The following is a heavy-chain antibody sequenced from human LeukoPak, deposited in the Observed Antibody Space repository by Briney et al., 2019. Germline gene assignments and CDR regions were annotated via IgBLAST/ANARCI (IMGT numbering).Heavy chain of an antibody. V-gene: IGHV3-15*01. CDR2: IKSKTDGGTT. CDR1: GFTFSNAW. CDR3: TTAYDFWSGYPSYYYYGMDV. Sequence: KPGGSLRLSCAASGFTFSNAWMSWVRQAPGKGLEWVGRIKSKTDGGTTDYAAPVKGRFTISRDDSKNTLYLQMNSLKTEDTAVYYCTTAYDFWSGYPSYYYYGMDVWGQGTTVTVSS. D-gene: IGHD3-3*01. J-gene: IGHJ6*02.